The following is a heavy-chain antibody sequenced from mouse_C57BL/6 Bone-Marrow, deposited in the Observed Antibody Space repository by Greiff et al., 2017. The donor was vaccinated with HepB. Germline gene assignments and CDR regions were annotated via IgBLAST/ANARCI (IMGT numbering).Heavy chain of an antibody. CDR1: GYTFTSYW. D-gene: IGHD1-1*01. CDR2: IHPNSGST. CDR3: ARYYGSDCYFDV. V-gene: IGHV1-64*01. Sequence: QVQLQQPGAELVKPGASVKLSCKASGYTFTSYWMHWVKQRPGQGLEWIGMIHPNSGSTNYNEKFKSKATLTVDKSSSQAYMPLSSLTSEESAVYYCARYYGSDCYFDVWGTGTTVTVSS. J-gene: IGHJ1*03.